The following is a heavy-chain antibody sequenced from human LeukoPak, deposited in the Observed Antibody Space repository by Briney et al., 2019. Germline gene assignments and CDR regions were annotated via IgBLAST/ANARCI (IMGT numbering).Heavy chain of an antibody. J-gene: IGHJ4*02. CDR3: ARHQDDSSGYYPFGY. Sequence: SQSLSLARTLAGPSISSSSYCWGRLRQPPGKGLEWIGSIYYSGTTYYNPSLKSRVTISVDTSKHQFSLKLSSVTAAYTAVYYCARHQDDSSGYYPFGYWGQGTLVTVSS. CDR2: IYYSGTT. V-gene: IGHV4-39*01. CDR1: GPSISSSSYC. D-gene: IGHD3-22*01.